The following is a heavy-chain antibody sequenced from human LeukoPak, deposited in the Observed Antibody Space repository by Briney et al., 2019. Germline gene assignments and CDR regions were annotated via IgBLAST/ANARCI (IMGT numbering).Heavy chain of an antibody. D-gene: IGHD2-2*02. Sequence: GGSLSLSCAASGFAFSSYGMTWVRQASGKGLEWVSYISSSSSTIYYADSVKGRFTIPRDNAKNSLYLQLNSLRAKDTAVYYCARLKEMQREYCSSTSCYKYYFDYWGQGTLVTVSS. CDR3: ARLKEMQREYCSSTSCYKYYFDY. J-gene: IGHJ4*02. CDR2: ISSSSSTI. CDR1: GFAFSSYG. V-gene: IGHV3-48*01.